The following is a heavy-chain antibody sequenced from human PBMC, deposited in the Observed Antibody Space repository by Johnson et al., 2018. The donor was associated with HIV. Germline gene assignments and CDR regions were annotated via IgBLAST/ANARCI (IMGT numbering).Heavy chain of an antibody. CDR2: ISYDGSTK. V-gene: IGHV3-30-3*01. J-gene: IGHJ3*02. D-gene: IGHD2-2*01. Sequence: QVQLVESGGGVVQPGRSLRLSCVGSGFTFSGYAMHWVRQAPGKGLEWVAFISYDGSTKYYADSVRGRFTISRDNAKNSLYLQMNSLRAEDTALYYCARGAPEDIVVVPAAFDIWGQGTMVTVSS. CDR1: GFTFSGYA. CDR3: ARGAPEDIVVVPAAFDI.